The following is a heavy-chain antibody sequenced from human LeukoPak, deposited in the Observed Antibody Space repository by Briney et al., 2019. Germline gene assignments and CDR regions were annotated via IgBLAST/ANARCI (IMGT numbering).Heavy chain of an antibody. D-gene: IGHD3-22*01. CDR2: IYPCDSDT. J-gene: IGHJ4*02. V-gene: IGHV5-51*01. CDR3: ARSFYYDSSGYRPDY. Sequence: GESLKISCKGSGYSFTSYWIGWVRQMPGKGLEWMGIIYPCDSDTRYSPSFQGQVTISADKSINPAYLQWSSLKASDTAMNYCARSFYYDSSGYRPDYWGQGTQVTVSS. CDR1: GYSFTSYW.